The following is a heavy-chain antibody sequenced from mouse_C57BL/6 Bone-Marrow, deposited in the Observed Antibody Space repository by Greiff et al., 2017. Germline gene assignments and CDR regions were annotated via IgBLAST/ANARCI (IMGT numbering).Heavy chain of an antibody. D-gene: IGHD1-1*02. CDR1: GFNIKDDY. V-gene: IGHV14-4*01. CDR3: TLYYDWYFDV. CDR2: IDPENGDT. Sequence: EVQLQESGAELVRPGASVKLSCTASGFNIKDDYMHWVKQRPEQGLEWIGWIDPENGDTEYASQFPGKATITADTSSNTAYLQLSSLTYEDTAVYYCTLYYDWYFDVWGTGTTVTVSS. J-gene: IGHJ1*03.